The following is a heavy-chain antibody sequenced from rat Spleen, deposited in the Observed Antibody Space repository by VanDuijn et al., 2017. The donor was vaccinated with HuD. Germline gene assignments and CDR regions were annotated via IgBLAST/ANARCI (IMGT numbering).Heavy chain of an antibody. CDR3: TRDYGSYYFDY. D-gene: IGHD1-3*01. Sequence: QVQLKESGPGLVQPSQTLSLTCTVSEFSLTGNNIHWVRQPPGKGLEWMGRMRYDGDTSYNSALKSRLSISRDTSKNQVFLKMNSLQTEDTAIYFCTRDYGSYYFDYWGQGVMVTVSS. V-gene: IGHV2S30*01. CDR2: MRYDGDT. CDR1: EFSLTGNN. J-gene: IGHJ2*01.